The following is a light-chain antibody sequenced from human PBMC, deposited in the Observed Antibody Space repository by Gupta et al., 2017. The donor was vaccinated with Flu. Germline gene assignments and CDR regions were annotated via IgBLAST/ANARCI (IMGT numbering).Light chain of an antibody. CDR3: QQYYSTPYT. J-gene: IGKJ2*01. CDR2: WAS. CDR1: QCVLYSSNNKNY. V-gene: IGKV4-1*01. Sequence: DIVMTPSPASLPVSLGERATINCKSSQCVLYSSNNKNYLAWYQQKPGQPPKLLIYWASTRESGVPDRFSGSGSGTDFTLTISSLQAEDVAVYYCQQYYSTPYTFGQGTKLEIK.